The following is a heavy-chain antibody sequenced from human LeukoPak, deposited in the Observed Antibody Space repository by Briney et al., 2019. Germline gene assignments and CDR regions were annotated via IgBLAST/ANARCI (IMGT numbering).Heavy chain of an antibody. CDR2: INPNSGGT. J-gene: IGHJ4*02. CDR3: ARARNYCSGGSCYYFDY. CDR1: GYTFTGYY. Sequence: ASVKVSCKASGYTFTGYYMHWVRQAPGQGLEWMGRINPNSGGTNYAQKFQGRVTMTRDTSISTAYMELSRLRSDDTAVYYCARARNYCSGGSCYYFDYWGQGTLVTVSS. D-gene: IGHD2-15*01. V-gene: IGHV1-2*06.